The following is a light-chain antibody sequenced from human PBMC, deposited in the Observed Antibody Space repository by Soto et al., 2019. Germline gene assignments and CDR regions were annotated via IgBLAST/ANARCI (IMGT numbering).Light chain of an antibody. Sequence: DIQMTQSPSSVSASVGDRVTMTCRASQDISSWLVWYQQKPGKAPKLLIYAASSLQSGVPSRFSGSGSGTDFSLTISSLQPEDFATYYCQQANSFPWTFGQGTKVDNK. J-gene: IGKJ1*01. CDR3: QQANSFPWT. CDR1: QDISSW. CDR2: AAS. V-gene: IGKV1-12*01.